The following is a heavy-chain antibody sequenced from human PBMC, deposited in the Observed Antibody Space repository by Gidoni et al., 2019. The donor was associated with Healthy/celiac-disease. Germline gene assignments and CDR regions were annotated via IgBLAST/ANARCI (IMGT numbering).Heavy chain of an antibody. CDR2: ISSSSSTI. CDR3: ASGIVVVTARVGDY. D-gene: IGHD2-21*02. J-gene: IGHJ4*02. Sequence: EVQLVESGGGLVQPGGSLRLSCAASGFTFSSYSMNWVRQAPGKGLEWFSYISSSSSTIYYADSVKGRFTISRDNAKNSLYLQMNSLRAEDTAVYYCASGIVVVTARVGDYWGQGTLVTVSS. CDR1: GFTFSSYS. V-gene: IGHV3-48*01.